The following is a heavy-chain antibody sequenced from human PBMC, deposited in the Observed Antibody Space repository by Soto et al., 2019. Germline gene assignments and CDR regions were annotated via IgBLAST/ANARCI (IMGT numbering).Heavy chain of an antibody. CDR2: INHSGST. D-gene: IGHD1-7*01. CDR1: GGSFSGYY. CDR3: ARAAGLELRIPYNYYYGMDV. J-gene: IGHJ6*02. Sequence: PSETLSLTGAVYGGSFSGYYWSWIRHPPWKGLEWIGEINHSGSTNYNPSLKSRVTISVDTSKNQLSLKLSSVTAADKAVYYCARAAGLELRIPYNYYYGMDVFVQWTTVTVSS. V-gene: IGHV4-34*01.